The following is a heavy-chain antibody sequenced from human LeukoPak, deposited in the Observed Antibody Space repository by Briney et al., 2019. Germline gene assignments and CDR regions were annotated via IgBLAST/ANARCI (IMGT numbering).Heavy chain of an antibody. CDR2: FDPEDGET. J-gene: IGHJ3*02. Sequence: VASVKVSCKVSGYTLTELFMHWVRQAPGKGLEWLGGFDPEDGETIYAQKFQGRVTMTEDTSTDTAYMELSSLRSEDTAVYYCAKSYWNYNAFDIWGQGTMVTVSS. CDR1: GYTLTELF. V-gene: IGHV1-24*01. D-gene: IGHD1-7*01. CDR3: AKSYWNYNAFDI.